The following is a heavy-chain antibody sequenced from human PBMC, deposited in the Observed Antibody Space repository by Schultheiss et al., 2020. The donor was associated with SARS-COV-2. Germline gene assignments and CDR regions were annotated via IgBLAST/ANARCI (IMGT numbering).Heavy chain of an antibody. CDR1: GGSFSGYY. V-gene: IGHV4-34*01. D-gene: IGHD3-3*01. CDR3: ARVRYDFWSGYFPTYFDY. J-gene: IGHJ4*02. Sequence: GSLRLSCAVYGGSFSGYYWSWIRQPPGKGLEWIGEINHSGSTNYNPSLKSRVTISVDTSTNQFSLKLSSVTAADTAVYYCARVRYDFWSGYFPTYFDYWGQGALVTVSS. CDR2: INHSGST.